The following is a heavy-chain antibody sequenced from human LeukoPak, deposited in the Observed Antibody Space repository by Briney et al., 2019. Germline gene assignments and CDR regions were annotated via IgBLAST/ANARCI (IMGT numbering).Heavy chain of an antibody. D-gene: IGHD2-21*02. J-gene: IGHJ5*02. V-gene: IGHV3-21*06. CDR3: ARDLRPDVPTAPTPDS. CDR1: GFTFSFYT. CDR2: ISSYSHYL. Sequence: GGSLRLSCVASGFTFSFYTMNWVRQAPGQRLEWVSSISSYSHYLYYADSVKGRFTISRDNAKNSVYLEMNSLRAEDTAVYFCARDLRPDVPTAPTPDSWGQGTLVTVSS.